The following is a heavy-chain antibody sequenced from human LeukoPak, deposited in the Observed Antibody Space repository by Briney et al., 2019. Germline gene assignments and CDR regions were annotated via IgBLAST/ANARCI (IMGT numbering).Heavy chain of an antibody. D-gene: IGHD2-15*01. V-gene: IGHV4-34*01. CDR3: AGLLHAGYYYYMDV. CDR1: GGSISGYY. Sequence: SETLSLTCAVYGGSISGYYWSWIRQPPGKGLEWIGEINHSGSTNYNPSLKSRVTISVDTSKNQFSLKLSSVTAADTAVYYCAGLLHAGYYYYMDVWGKGTTVTVSS. CDR2: INHSGST. J-gene: IGHJ6*03.